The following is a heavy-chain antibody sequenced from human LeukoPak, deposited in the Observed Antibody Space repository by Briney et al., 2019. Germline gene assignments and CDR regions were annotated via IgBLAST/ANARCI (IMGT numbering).Heavy chain of an antibody. Sequence: GGSLRLSCAASGFIFSDYSVSWVRQAPGKGLEWVSAISGSGGSTYYADSVKGRFTISRDNSKNTLYLQMNSLRAEDTAVYYCAKDPTMIVVVIPDYWGQGTLVTVSS. CDR3: AKDPTMIVVVIPDY. D-gene: IGHD3-22*01. V-gene: IGHV3-23*01. CDR1: GFIFSDYS. CDR2: ISGSGGST. J-gene: IGHJ4*02.